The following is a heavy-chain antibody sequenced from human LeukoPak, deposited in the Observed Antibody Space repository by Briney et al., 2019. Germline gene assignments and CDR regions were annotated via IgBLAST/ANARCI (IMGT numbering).Heavy chain of an antibody. CDR1: GYTFTGYY. J-gene: IGHJ4*02. Sequence: APVKVSCKASGYTFTGYYMHWVRQAPGQGLEWMGWINPNSGGTNYAQKFQGRVTMTRDTSISTAYMELSRLRSDDTAVYYCARGGYYGSGSYFYWGQGTLVTVSS. D-gene: IGHD3-10*01. CDR3: ARGGYYGSGSYFY. CDR2: INPNSGGT. V-gene: IGHV1-2*02.